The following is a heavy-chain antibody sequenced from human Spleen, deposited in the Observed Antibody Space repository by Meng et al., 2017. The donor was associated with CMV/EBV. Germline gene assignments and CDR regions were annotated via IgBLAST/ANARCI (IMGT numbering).Heavy chain of an antibody. CDR2: IYYSGST. CDR1: GGSISSYY. CDR3: ATIPSQYSSSPGDY. V-gene: IGHV4-59*01. D-gene: IGHD6-6*01. Sequence: SETLSLTCTVSGGSISSYYWSWIRQPPGKGLEWIGYIYYSGSTNYNPSLKSRVTISVDTSKNQFSLKLSSVTAADTAVYYCATIPSQYSSSPGDYWGQGTLVTVSS. J-gene: IGHJ4*02.